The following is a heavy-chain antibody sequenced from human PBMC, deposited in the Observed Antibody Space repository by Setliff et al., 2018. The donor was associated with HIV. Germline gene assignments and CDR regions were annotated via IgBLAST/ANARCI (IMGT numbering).Heavy chain of an antibody. CDR3: ARRTLRQFRSGNIWFDP. Sequence: PSETLSLTCTVSGGSISSSSYSWNWIRQSPGKGLQWIGEINHGGSTNCNPSLKSRVTISVDTSKNHFSLNLTSLTAADTAVYYCARRTLRQFRSGNIWFDPWGRGTLVTVSS. CDR2: INHGGST. J-gene: IGHJ5*02. V-gene: IGHV4-39*02. D-gene: IGHD1-26*01. CDR1: GGSISSSSYS.